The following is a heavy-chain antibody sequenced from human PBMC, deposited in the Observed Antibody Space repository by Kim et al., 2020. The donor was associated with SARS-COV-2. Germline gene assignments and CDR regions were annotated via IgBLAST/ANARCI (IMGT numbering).Heavy chain of an antibody. V-gene: IGHV3-23*01. D-gene: IGHD3-3*01. CDR3: AKVRVGVVTNFDY. Sequence: GGSLRLSCAASGFTFSSYAMSWVRQAPGKGLEWVSTISGSGGSTYYADSVKGRFTISRDNSKNTLYLQMNSLRAEDTAVYYCAKVRVGVVTNFDYWGQGTLVTVSS. CDR1: GFTFSSYA. J-gene: IGHJ4*02. CDR2: ISGSGGST.